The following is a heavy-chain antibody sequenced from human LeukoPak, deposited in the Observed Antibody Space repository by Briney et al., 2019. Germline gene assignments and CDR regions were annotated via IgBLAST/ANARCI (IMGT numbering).Heavy chain of an antibody. CDR2: MNPTSGNT. D-gene: IGHD6-19*01. CDR1: GYTLTSCD. Sequence: ASVKVSCKASGYTLTSCDINWVRQATGQGLEWMGWMNPTSGNTGYGQSFQGRITMTRDISIGTAYMELSNLTSEDTAIYYCTRGSSGRRDNWGQGTLVTVSA. V-gene: IGHV1-8*01. J-gene: IGHJ4*02. CDR3: TRGSSGRRDN.